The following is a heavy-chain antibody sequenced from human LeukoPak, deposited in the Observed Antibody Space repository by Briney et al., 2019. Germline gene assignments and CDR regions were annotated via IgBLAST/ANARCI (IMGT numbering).Heavy chain of an antibody. J-gene: IGHJ6*03. V-gene: IGHV3-48*04. CDR3: ARGMSGQWTWVNYYYYMDV. CDR2: ISSSSSTI. Sequence: PGGSLRLSCAASGFTFSSYSMNWVRQAPGKGLEWVSYISSSSSTIYYADSVKGRFTISRDNAKNSLYLQMNSLRAEDTAVYYCARGMSGQWTWVNYYYYMDVWGKGTTVTVSS. D-gene: IGHD6-19*01. CDR1: GFTFSSYS.